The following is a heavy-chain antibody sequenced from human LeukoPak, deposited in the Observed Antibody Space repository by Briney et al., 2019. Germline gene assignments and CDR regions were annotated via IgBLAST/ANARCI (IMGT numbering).Heavy chain of an antibody. V-gene: IGHV1-2*02. CDR1: GYTFTGYY. J-gene: IGHJ6*04. CDR2: INPNSGGT. Sequence: ASVKVSCKASGYTFTGYYMHWVRQAPGQGLEWMGWINPNSGGTNYAQKFQGRVTMTRDTSISTAYMELSRLRSDDTAVYYCARAQPRGVARGLFCSSTSCYISHVDVWGKGTTVTVSS. D-gene: IGHD2-2*02. CDR3: ARAQPRGVARGLFCSSTSCYISHVDV.